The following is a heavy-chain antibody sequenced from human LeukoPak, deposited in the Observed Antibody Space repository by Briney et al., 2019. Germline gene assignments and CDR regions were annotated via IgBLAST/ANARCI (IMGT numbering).Heavy chain of an antibody. J-gene: IGHJ4*02. CDR3: VKEERGYSYGDY. CDR1: GFTFSNCV. V-gene: IGHV3-23*01. D-gene: IGHD5-18*01. CDR2: VSDDGAKT. Sequence: GGSLRLSCAASGFTFSNCVMSWVRHPPGKGLELVSAVSDDGAKTWYADSVKGRFTVSRDNSKNTVSLQMTNLRADDTARYYCVKEERGYSYGDYWGQGTLVTVSS.